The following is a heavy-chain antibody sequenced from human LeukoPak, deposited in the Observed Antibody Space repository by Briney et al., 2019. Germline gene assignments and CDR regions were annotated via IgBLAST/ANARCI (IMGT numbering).Heavy chain of an antibody. CDR2: ISSNGGSI. CDR1: GFTFSSYA. J-gene: IGHJ6*02. CDR3: VKDPDSGMDV. V-gene: IGHV3-64D*06. Sequence: GGSLRLSCSASGFTFSSYAMHWVRQAPGKGLEYVSAISSNGGSIYYADSVKGRFTISRDNSKNTLYLQMNSLRAEDTAVYYCVKDPDSGMDVWGQGTTVTVSS.